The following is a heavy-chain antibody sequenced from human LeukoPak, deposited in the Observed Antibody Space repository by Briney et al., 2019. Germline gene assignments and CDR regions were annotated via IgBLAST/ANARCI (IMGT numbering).Heavy chain of an antibody. J-gene: IGHJ4*02. Sequence: GGSLRLSCAASGFTFSSYSMNWVRQAPGKGLEWVSSISSSSSYIYYADSVKGRFTISRDNAKNSLYLQMNSPRAEDTAVYYCARDDSSGYYFDYWGQGTLVTVSS. V-gene: IGHV3-21*01. CDR3: ARDDSSGYYFDY. CDR1: GFTFSSYS. CDR2: ISSSSSYI. D-gene: IGHD3-22*01.